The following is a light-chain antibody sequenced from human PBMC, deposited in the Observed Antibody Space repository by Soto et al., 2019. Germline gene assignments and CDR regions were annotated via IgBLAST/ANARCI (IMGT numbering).Light chain of an antibody. CDR2: RNN. CDR1: DSNIGSKY. CDR3: AAWDSSLGGPA. V-gene: IGLV1-47*01. Sequence: QSVLTQPPSASATPGQRVTISCSGSDSNIGSKYVYWYQQLPGTAPKLLMYRNNQRPSGVPDRFSGSKSGTSASLAINGFRSEDEADYYCAAWDSSLGGPAFGGGTQLTVL. J-gene: IGLJ2*01.